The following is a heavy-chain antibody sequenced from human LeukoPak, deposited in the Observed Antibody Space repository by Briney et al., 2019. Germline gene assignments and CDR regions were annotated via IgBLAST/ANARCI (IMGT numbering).Heavy chain of an antibody. CDR2: IKSDSAGGAT. V-gene: IGHV3-15*01. Sequence: GGSLRLSCAASGLTVSYAWMSWLRQAPGKGLEWVGRIKSDSAGGATDFAAPVKGRFSMSRDDSKNTLFLQMNNLKSEDTAVYYCTTDKFSSGWYGGFDNWGQGTLVTVSS. D-gene: IGHD6-19*01. CDR1: GLTVSYAW. CDR3: TTDKFSSGWYGGFDN. J-gene: IGHJ4*02.